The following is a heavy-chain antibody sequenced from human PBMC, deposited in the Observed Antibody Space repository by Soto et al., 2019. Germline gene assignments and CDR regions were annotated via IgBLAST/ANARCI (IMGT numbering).Heavy chain of an antibody. V-gene: IGHV3-23*01. CDR1: GFTFSSYA. D-gene: IGHD3-22*01. CDR3: AKARYYYDSSGD. CDR2: ISGSGGST. J-gene: IGHJ4*02. Sequence: GGSLRLSCAASGFTFSSYAMSWVRQAPGKGLEWVSAISGSGGSTYYADSVRGRFTISRDNSKDTLYLQMNSLRAEDTAVYYCAKARYYYDSSGDWGQGTLVTVS.